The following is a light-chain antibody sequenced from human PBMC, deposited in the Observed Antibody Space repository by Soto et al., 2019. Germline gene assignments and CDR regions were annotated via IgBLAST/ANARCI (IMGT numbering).Light chain of an antibody. CDR3: QQYDYWRT. V-gene: IGKV3-15*01. CDR2: GAS. CDR1: QSVSSD. Sequence: EIVLTQSPGTLSLSPGERATLSCRASQSVSSDLAWYQQKPGQTPRLLIYGASTRATGIPARFSGSGSGKEFTLTITSLQSEDSAVYYCQQYDYWRTFGQGTKVDIK. J-gene: IGKJ1*01.